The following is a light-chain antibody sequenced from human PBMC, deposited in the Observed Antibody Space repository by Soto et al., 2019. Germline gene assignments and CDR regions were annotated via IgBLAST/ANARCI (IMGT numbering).Light chain of an antibody. CDR3: QQYSNWPLT. J-gene: IGKJ3*01. CDR1: QSISND. Sequence: EIVMTQSPATLSVSPGERAILSCWASQSISNDLAWYQQRPGQTPRLLIYGASTRAAGLPARFSGSGSGTEFTLTISSLQSEDFAVYYCQQYSNWPLTFGPGTKVDIK. V-gene: IGKV3-15*01. CDR2: GAS.